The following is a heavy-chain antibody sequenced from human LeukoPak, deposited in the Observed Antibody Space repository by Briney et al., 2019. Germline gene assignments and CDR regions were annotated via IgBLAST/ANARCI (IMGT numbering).Heavy chain of an antibody. CDR1: GYTFTSYY. D-gene: IGHD6-19*01. CDR3: ARDYEAGYFDY. CDR2: INPSGGST. V-gene: IGHV1-46*01. Sequence: ASVKVSCKASGYTFTSYYMHWVRQAPGQGLEWMGIINPSGGSTSYAQKFQGRVTMTRDTSTSTVYMELSSLRSEDTAVYYSARDYEAGYFDYWGQGTLVTVSS. J-gene: IGHJ4*02.